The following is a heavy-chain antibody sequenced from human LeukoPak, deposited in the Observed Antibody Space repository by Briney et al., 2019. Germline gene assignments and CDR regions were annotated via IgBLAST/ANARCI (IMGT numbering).Heavy chain of an antibody. D-gene: IGHD5-18*01. Sequence: ASVKVSCKASGYTFTRYGMSWVRQAPGQGPEWMGWISGSNYNTSYAQKFQGRVTMTQDTSASTAYMELRSLTSDDTAVYYCTSPYRGGDYWGQGTLVTVSS. CDR3: TSPYRGGDY. CDR1: GYTFTRYG. CDR2: ISGSNYNT. V-gene: IGHV1-18*01. J-gene: IGHJ4*02.